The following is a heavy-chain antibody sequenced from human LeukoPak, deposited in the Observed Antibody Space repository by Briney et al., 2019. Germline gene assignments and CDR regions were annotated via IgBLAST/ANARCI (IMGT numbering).Heavy chain of an antibody. Sequence: GESLKISCKGSGYSFTSYWIGWVRQMPGKGLEWVGIMEPGDSGARYRPSFQRQVTISADKSISTAYLQWSSLTASDTAMYYCARLYGGNSGDAFDIWGQGTMVTVSS. V-gene: IGHV5-51*01. CDR1: GYSFTSYW. CDR2: MEPGDSGA. CDR3: ARLYGGNSGDAFDI. J-gene: IGHJ3*02. D-gene: IGHD4-23*01.